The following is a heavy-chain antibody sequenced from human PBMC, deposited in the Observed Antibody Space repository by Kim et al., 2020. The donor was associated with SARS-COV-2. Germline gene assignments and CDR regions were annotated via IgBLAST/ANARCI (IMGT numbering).Heavy chain of an antibody. D-gene: IGHD5-12*01. CDR1: GYKFSDYG. CDR2: ISGYNANT. Sequence: ASVKVSCKTSGYKFSDYGISWVRQDPGQGLQWTGWISGYNANTNYAENVQGRVTVTTDTSTSTAYMELRSLTADDAAIYYCARDQGLENIVAVIADYWGQGTLVTVSS. V-gene: IGHV1-18*01. CDR3: ARDQGLENIVAVIADY. J-gene: IGHJ4*02.